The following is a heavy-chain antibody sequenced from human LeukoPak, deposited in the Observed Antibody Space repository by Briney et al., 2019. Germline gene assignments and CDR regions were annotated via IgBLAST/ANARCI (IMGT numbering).Heavy chain of an antibody. CDR1: GFTFSSYA. V-gene: IGHV3-23*01. J-gene: IGHJ4*02. Sequence: GGSPRLSCAASGFTFSSYAMSWVRQAPGKGLECVSAIDRGVGKTYYADSVRGRFTISRDNSRNTMFLQMSNLRVDDTAVYYCAKKGQADDGGKPDWGQGTLVTVSS. CDR3: AKKGQADDGGKPD. CDR2: IDRGVGKT. D-gene: IGHD1-1*01.